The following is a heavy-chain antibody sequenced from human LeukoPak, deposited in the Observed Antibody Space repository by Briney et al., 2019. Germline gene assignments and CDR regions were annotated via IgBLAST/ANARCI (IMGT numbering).Heavy chain of an antibody. CDR3: ARDRAAAGPNRYYYYYYYMDV. CDR1: GGSISSSNYY. CDR2: IYYSGST. Sequence: KSSETLSLTCTVSGGSISSSNYYWGWIRQPPGKGLEWIGSIYYSGSTYYNPSLKSRVTISVDTSKNQFSLKLSSVTAADTAVYYCARDRAAAGPNRYYYYYYYMDVWGKGTTVTVSS. J-gene: IGHJ6*03. V-gene: IGHV4-39*07. D-gene: IGHD6-13*01.